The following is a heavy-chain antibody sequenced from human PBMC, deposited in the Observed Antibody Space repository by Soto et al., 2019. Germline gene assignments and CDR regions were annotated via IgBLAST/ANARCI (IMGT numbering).Heavy chain of an antibody. CDR1: GGTFSSYA. CDR2: IIPIFGTA. D-gene: IGHD2-15*01. J-gene: IGHJ3*02. V-gene: IGHV1-69*01. Sequence: SVKVSFNASGGTFSSYAISLVRHAPGQGLEWMGGIIPIFGTANYAQKFQGRVTITADESTSTAYMELSSLRSEDKAVYYCARHPQDIVVVVAGAFDIWGQGTMVTVSS. CDR3: ARHPQDIVVVVAGAFDI.